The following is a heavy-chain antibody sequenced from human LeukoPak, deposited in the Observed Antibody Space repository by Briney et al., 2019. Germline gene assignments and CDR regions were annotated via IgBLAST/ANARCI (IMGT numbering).Heavy chain of an antibody. CDR2: ISGSGGST. D-gene: IGHD3-10*01. CDR3: ARDGSGSYYGY. J-gene: IGHJ4*02. Sequence: PGGSLRLSCAASGFTFSSYAMSWVRQAPGKGLEWVSAISGSGGSTYYADSVKGGFTISRDNAKNSLYLQMNSLRAEDTAVYYCARDGSGSYYGYWGQGTLVTVSS. CDR1: GFTFSSYA. V-gene: IGHV3-23*01.